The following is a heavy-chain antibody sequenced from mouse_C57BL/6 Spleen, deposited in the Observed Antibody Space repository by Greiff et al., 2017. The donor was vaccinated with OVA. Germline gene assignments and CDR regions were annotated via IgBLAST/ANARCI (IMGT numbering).Heavy chain of an antibody. CDR3: ARHYGDYDRMDY. V-gene: IGHV5-9*01. J-gene: IGHJ4*01. CDR1: GFTFSSYT. CDR2: ISGGGGNT. Sequence: EVLLVESGGGLVKPGGSLKLSCAASGFTFSSYTMSWVRQTPEKRLEWVATISGGGGNTYYPDSVKGRFTISRDNAKNTLYLQMSSLRSEDTALYYCARHYGDYDRMDYWGQGTSVTVSS. D-gene: IGHD2-4*01.